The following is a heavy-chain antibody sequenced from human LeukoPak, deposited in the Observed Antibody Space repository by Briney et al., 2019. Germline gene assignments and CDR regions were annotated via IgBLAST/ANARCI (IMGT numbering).Heavy chain of an antibody. J-gene: IGHJ4*02. CDR2: INSDGSST. V-gene: IGHV3-74*01. CDR3: ARAPPYTKYFDY. D-gene: IGHD1-1*01. CDR1: GFTFSSYW. Sequence: QTGGSLRLSCAASGFTFSSYWMHWVRQAPGKGLLWVSRINSDGSSTSYADSVKGRFTISRDNAKNTLYLQMNSLRAEDTAVYYCARAPPYTKYFDYWGRGTLLTVSS.